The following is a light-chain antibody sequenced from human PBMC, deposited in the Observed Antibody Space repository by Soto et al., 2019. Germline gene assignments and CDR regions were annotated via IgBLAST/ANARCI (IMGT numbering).Light chain of an antibody. Sequence: QLVLTQSPSASASQGASVKLTCTLSSGHSSYTIAWHQQQPEKGPRYLMTLNSDGSHSKGDGIPDRFSGSSSGAERYLSISSLQSEDEADYYCQTWGTGIEVFGGGTKVTVL. J-gene: IGLJ3*02. CDR2: LNSDGSH. CDR1: SGHSSYT. V-gene: IGLV4-69*01. CDR3: QTWGTGIEV.